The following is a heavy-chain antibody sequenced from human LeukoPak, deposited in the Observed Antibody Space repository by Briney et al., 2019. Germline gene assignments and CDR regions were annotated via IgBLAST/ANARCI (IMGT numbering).Heavy chain of an antibody. J-gene: IGHJ6*03. CDR1: GFIFSSYW. Sequence: PGGSLRLSCAASGFIFSSYWTHWVRQAPGKGLVWVSRINSDGSSTRYADSVKGRFTISRDNAKNTLYLQMSSLRSEDTAVYYCARGPQTMGYSYYYYMDVWGKGTTVTISS. V-gene: IGHV3-74*01. CDR2: INSDGSST. D-gene: IGHD3-10*01. CDR3: ARGPQTMGYSYYYYMDV.